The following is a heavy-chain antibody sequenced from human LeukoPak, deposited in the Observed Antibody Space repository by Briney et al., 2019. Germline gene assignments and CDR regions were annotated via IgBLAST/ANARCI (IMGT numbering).Heavy chain of an antibody. J-gene: IGHJ4*02. Sequence: SETLSPTCTVSGYSLTSGFYWAWIRHTPEKGLEWIGSVYYRGTTNHNSSLRSRVTLSVDTSKNQFSLNLTSVTAADTAVYYCARFSSSSTLDYWGQGTLVTVSS. CDR1: GYSLTSGFY. CDR2: VYYRGTT. CDR3: ARFSSSSTLDY. D-gene: IGHD6-6*01. V-gene: IGHV4-38-2*02.